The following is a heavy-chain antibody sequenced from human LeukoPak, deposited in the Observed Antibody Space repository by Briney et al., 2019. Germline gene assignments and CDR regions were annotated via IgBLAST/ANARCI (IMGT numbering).Heavy chain of an antibody. D-gene: IGHD3-22*01. J-gene: IGHJ5*02. CDR3: AKKYYYDSSGHNWFDP. CDR2: ISVYNGNT. CDR1: GYTFTSYG. V-gene: IGHV1-18*01. Sequence: ASVKVSCKASGYTFTSYGISWVRQAPGQGLEWMGWISVYNGNTYYAQNLQGRVTMTRDTSISTAYMELSRLRSDDTAVYYCAKKYYYDSSGHNWFDPWGQGTLVTVSS.